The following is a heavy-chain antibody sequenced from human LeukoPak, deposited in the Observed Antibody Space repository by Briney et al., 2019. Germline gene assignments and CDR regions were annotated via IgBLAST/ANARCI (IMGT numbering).Heavy chain of an antibody. V-gene: IGHV7-4-1*02. J-gene: IGHJ4*02. CDR1: GYTFTTYA. CDR3: ARDKGDQLLYGSLDY. Sequence: ASVKVSCKASGYTFTTYAMNWVRQAPGQGLEWMGWINTNTGNPTYAQGFTGRFVFSLDTSVSTAYLQISGLKAEDTAVYYCARDKGDQLLYGSLDYWGQGTLVTVSS. D-gene: IGHD2-2*02. CDR2: INTNTGNP.